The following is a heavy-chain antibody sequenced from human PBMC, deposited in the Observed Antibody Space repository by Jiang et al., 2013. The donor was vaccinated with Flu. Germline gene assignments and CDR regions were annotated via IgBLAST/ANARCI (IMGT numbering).Heavy chain of an antibody. CDR2: TYYTSKWYN. CDR3: AREGYSSSVWFDP. J-gene: IGHJ5*02. Sequence: QTLSLTCAISGDSVSSNSAAWNWIRRSPSRGLEWLGRTYYTSKWYNDYAVSVKSRVTINPDTSKNQFSLQLNSVSPEDTAVYYCAREGYSSSVWFDPWGRGTLVTVSS. V-gene: IGHV6-1*01. D-gene: IGHD6-13*01. CDR1: GDSVSSNSAA.